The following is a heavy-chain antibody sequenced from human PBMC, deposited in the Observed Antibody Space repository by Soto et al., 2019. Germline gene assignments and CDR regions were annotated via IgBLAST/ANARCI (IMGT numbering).Heavy chain of an antibody. CDR2: LSDYNGNT. Sequence: QVQLVQSGAEVKKPGASVKVSCKASGYTFTSYGISWVRQAPGQGLEWMGWLSDYNGNTNYAQKLQGRVTMTTDTSTSTGYMELRSLRSDDTAVYYCARDSSRYFDWLLTPDYYYGMDVWGQGTTVTVSS. V-gene: IGHV1-18*01. D-gene: IGHD3-9*01. CDR3: ARDSSRYFDWLLTPDYYYGMDV. J-gene: IGHJ6*02. CDR1: GYTFTSYG.